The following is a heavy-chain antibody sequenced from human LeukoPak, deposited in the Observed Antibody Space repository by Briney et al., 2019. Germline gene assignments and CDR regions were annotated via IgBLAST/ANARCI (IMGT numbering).Heavy chain of an antibody. CDR3: ARVTSGAFDI. CDR1: GGSISSYY. V-gene: IGHV4-59*01. D-gene: IGHD6-19*01. CDR2: IYYSGST. J-gene: IGHJ3*02. Sequence: SETLSLTCTVSGGSISSYYWSWIRQPPGKGLEWIGYIYYSGSTNYNPSLKSRVTISVDTSKNQFSLKLSSVSAADTAVYYCARVTSGAFDIWGQGTMVTVSS.